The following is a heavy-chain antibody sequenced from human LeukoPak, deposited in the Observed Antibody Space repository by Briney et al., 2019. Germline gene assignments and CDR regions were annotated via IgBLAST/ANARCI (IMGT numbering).Heavy chain of an antibody. CDR1: ELTFSDYW. CDR2: VNRDGSST. CDR3: ARDRSISAAGDTY. D-gene: IGHD6-13*01. Sequence: GGSLRLSCAASELTFSDYWMHWVRQAPGKGLVWVSRVNRDGSSTSYADSVKGRFTISRDNAKNTLSLQMNSLRAEDTAVYYCARDRSISAAGDTYWGQGTLVTVSS. J-gene: IGHJ4*02. V-gene: IGHV3-74*01.